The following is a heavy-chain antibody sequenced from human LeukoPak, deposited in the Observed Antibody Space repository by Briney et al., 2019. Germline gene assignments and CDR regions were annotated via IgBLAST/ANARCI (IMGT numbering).Heavy chain of an antibody. D-gene: IGHD6-13*01. Sequence: GASVKVSCKASGYTFTSYAMHWVRQAPGQRLEWMGWINAGNGNTKYSQKFQGRVTITRDTSASTAYMELSSLRSEDTAVYYCARDGYSSSWYPGYYYGMDVWGQGTTVTVSS. CDR1: GYTFTSYA. CDR2: INAGNGNT. V-gene: IGHV1-3*01. CDR3: ARDGYSSSWYPGYYYGMDV. J-gene: IGHJ6*02.